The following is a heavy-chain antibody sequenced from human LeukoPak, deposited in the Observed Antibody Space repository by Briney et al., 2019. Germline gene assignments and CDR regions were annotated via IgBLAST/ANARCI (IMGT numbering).Heavy chain of an antibody. J-gene: IGHJ4*02. D-gene: IGHD3-9*01. Sequence: GGSLRLSCSASGSTFSSYTIHWVRQAPGKGLEFVSAITNNGGNTYYADSVKGRFTISRDNSKNTVYLQMSSLRAEDTAVYYCVTVRGYFDSSGSDYWGQGTLVTVSS. CDR2: ITNNGGNT. CDR1: GSTFSSYT. CDR3: VTVRGYFDSSGSDY. V-gene: IGHV3-64D*06.